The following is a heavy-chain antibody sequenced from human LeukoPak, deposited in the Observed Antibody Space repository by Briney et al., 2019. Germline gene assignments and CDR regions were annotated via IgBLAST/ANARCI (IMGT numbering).Heavy chain of an antibody. D-gene: IGHD2/OR15-2a*01. Sequence: GGSLRLSCAASGFTFSSCGMHWVRQAPGKGLEWVAIMWYDGNNKYYADSVKGRFTISRDNSKNTVYLQMDSLRAEDTAVYYCARDNIRGAYYLDYWGRGTRVTVSS. V-gene: IGHV3-33*01. J-gene: IGHJ4*02. CDR1: GFTFSSCG. CDR2: MWYDGNNK. CDR3: ARDNIRGAYYLDY.